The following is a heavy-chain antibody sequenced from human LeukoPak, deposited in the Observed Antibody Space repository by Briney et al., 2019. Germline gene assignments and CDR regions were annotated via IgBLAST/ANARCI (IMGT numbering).Heavy chain of an antibody. Sequence: PSETLSLTCTVSGGSIGSYYWSWIRQPPGKGLEWIGYIYYSGSTNYNPSLKSRVTISVDTSKNQFSLKLSSVTAADTAVYYCARARYSSGWSFDYWGQGTLVTVSS. CDR2: IYYSGST. J-gene: IGHJ4*02. CDR1: GGSIGSYY. D-gene: IGHD6-19*01. V-gene: IGHV4-59*01. CDR3: ARARYSSGWSFDY.